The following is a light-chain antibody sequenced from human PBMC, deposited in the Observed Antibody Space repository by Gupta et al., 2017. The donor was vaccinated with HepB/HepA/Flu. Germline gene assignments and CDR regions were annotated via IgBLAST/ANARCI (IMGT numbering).Light chain of an antibody. J-gene: IGLJ2*01. CDR2: RNN. CDR1: SSNLGSNY. CDR3: AAWDDSLSGPV. Sequence: SVLPPPPSASGTPGQRVTISCSGSSSNLGSNYVYWYQQLSGTAPKLLIYRNNQRPSGVPDRFSGSKSGTSASLAISGLRSEDEADYYCAAWDDSLSGPVFGGGTKLTVL. V-gene: IGLV1-47*01.